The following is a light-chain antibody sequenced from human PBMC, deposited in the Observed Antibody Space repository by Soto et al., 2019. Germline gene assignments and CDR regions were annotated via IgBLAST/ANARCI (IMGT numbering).Light chain of an antibody. CDR1: QSINSW. Sequence: DIQMTQSPSTLSAFVGDRVTITCRASQSINSWLAWYQQKPGKAPRLLIYRASSLEGGVPSRFSGSGSGAEFTLTISSLQPDDFATYYCQHYESYSGTFGPGTKVDIK. CDR3: QHYESYSGT. V-gene: IGKV1-5*03. J-gene: IGKJ3*01. CDR2: RAS.